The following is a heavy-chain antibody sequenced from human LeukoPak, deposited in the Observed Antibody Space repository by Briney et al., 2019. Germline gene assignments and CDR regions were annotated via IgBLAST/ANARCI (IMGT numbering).Heavy chain of an antibody. CDR1: GGSISNSSSY. CDR3: ARAFCSGGPCYHSRGWFDP. Sequence: SVTLSLTCTVSGGSISNSSSYWGWIRQPPGKGLEWIGNIYYSGSTYYNPSLKSRVTISVDTSKNQFSLKLSSVTAADTAVYYCARAFCSGGPCYHSRGWFDPWGQGTLVTVSS. D-gene: IGHD2-15*01. J-gene: IGHJ5*02. CDR2: IYYSGST. V-gene: IGHV4-39*07.